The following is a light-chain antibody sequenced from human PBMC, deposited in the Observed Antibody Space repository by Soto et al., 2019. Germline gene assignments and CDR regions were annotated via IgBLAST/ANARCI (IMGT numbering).Light chain of an antibody. Sequence: DIQLTQSPSFLSASVGDRVTITCRASQGISSYLAWYQHTPGKAPKLLIFAASTLQSGVPSRFSGSGSGTEFTLTISSLQREDFATYYCQQLNSYPELTFGGGTKVEIK. V-gene: IGKV1-9*01. J-gene: IGKJ4*01. CDR1: QGISSY. CDR3: QQLNSYPELT. CDR2: AAS.